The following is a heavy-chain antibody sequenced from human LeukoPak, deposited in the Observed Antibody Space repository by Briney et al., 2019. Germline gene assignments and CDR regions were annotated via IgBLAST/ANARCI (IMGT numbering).Heavy chain of an antibody. CDR3: ARDFIDYDSSGYYYLGRHNDAFDI. D-gene: IGHD3-22*01. CDR1: GFTFSSYG. V-gene: IGHV3-30*02. J-gene: IGHJ3*02. CDR2: IRYDGSNK. Sequence: GGSLRLSCAASGFTFSSYGMHWVRQAPGKGLEWVAFIRYDGSNKYYADSVKGRFTISRDNAKNSLYLQMNSLRAEDTAVYYCARDFIDYDSSGYYYLGRHNDAFDIWGQGTMVTVSS.